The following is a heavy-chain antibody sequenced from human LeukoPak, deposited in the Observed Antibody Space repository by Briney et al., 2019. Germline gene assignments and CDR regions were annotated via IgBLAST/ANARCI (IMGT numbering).Heavy chain of an antibody. CDR2: IYTSGST. V-gene: IGHV4-4*07. J-gene: IGHJ4*02. CDR1: GGSISSYY. D-gene: IGHD2-2*01. CDR3: ARGIEVIVVVPATYYFDY. Sequence: SETLSLTCTVSGGSISSYYWSWIRQPAGKGLEWIGRIYTSGSTNYNPSLKSRVTISVDTSKNQFSLKLSSVTAADTAVYYCARGIEVIVVVPATYYFDYWGQGTLVTVSS.